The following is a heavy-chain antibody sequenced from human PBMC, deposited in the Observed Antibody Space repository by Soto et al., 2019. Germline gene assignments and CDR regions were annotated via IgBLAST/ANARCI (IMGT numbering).Heavy chain of an antibody. CDR3: AKDENDYGDHQYYFDY. CDR1: GFTFSSYG. J-gene: IGHJ4*02. Sequence: QVQLVESGGGVVQPGRSLRLSCAASGFTFSSYGMHWVRQAPGKGLEWVAVISYDGSNKYYADSVKGRFTISRDNSKNTLYLQMNSLRAEDTAVYYCAKDENDYGDHQYYFDYWGQGTLVTVSS. CDR2: ISYDGSNK. V-gene: IGHV3-30*18. D-gene: IGHD4-17*01.